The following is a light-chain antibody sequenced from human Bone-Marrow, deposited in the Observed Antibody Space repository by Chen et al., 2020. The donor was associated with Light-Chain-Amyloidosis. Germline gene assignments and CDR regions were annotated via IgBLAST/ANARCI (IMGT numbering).Light chain of an antibody. V-gene: IGLV3-25*02. Sequence: SYELTQPPSVSVSPGQTARITCSGDDLPTKYAYWYQQKTGQAPVLVIHRDTERPSGISERFSGSSSGTKATLTISGVQAEEEADYQCQSADSSGTDEVICGGGTKLTVL. J-gene: IGLJ2*01. CDR3: QSADSSGTDEVI. CDR1: DLPTKY. CDR2: RDT.